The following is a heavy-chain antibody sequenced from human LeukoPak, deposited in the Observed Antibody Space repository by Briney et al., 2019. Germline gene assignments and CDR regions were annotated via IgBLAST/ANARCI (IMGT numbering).Heavy chain of an antibody. Sequence: GGALRLSCAASGFTFSTYGMSWVRQAPGKGLEWVSGISGSGGSKYYADSVKGRFTISRDNSKNKLYLQMNSLRAEDTAVYYCAREGYFDWFTPTTFDAFDIWGQGTMVTVSS. D-gene: IGHD3-9*01. V-gene: IGHV3-23*01. J-gene: IGHJ3*02. CDR2: ISGSGGSK. CDR1: GFTFSTYG. CDR3: AREGYFDWFTPTTFDAFDI.